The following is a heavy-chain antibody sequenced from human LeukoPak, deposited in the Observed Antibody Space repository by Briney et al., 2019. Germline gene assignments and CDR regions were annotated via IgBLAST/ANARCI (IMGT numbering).Heavy chain of an antibody. D-gene: IGHD1-1*01. J-gene: IGHJ4*02. CDR1: GFTLSSYA. CDR3: GKELERHFDFDY. V-gene: IGHV3-23*01. CDR2: ISGGGGGT. Sequence: GGSLRLSCAASGFTLSSYAMSWVRQAPGKGLEWVSSISGGGGGTYYADSVKGRFTISRDNSKNTLYLQMNSLRAEDTAVYYCGKELERHFDFDYWGQGTLVTVPS.